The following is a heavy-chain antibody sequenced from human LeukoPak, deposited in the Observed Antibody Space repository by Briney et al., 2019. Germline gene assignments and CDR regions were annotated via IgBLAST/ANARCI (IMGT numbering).Heavy chain of an antibody. V-gene: IGHV1-46*03. CDR3: ARSAGKFHKIDY. CDR1: GYAFTSYY. J-gene: IGHJ4*02. Sequence: ASVKLSFKASGYAFTSYYMHWVRQAPGQGLEWMGIINPSGGSTSYAQKFQGRVTMTRDTSTSTVYMELSSLRSAHTAVYYCARSAGKFHKIDYWGQGTLVTVSS. CDR2: INPSGGST. D-gene: IGHD6-13*01.